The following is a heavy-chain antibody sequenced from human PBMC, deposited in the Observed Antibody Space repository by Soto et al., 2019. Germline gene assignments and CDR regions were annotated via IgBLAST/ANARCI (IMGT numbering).Heavy chain of an antibody. CDR2: ISAYNGNT. D-gene: IGHD3-3*01. CDR3: ARYGYYDFWSGYTNWFDP. V-gene: IGHV1-18*01. Sequence: VNGAWKVSGYSFSSDLCGRGLQAHGQGLEWMGWISAYNGNTNYAQKLQGRVTMTTDTSTSTAYMELRSLRSDDTAVYYCARYGYYDFWSGYTNWFDPWGQGTLVTVSS. J-gene: IGHJ5*02. CDR1: GYSFSSDL.